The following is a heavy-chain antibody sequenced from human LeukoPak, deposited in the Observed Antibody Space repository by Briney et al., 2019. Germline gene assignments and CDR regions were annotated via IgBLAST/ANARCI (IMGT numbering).Heavy chain of an antibody. CDR1: GFTFSSYS. J-gene: IGHJ6*03. V-gene: IGHV3-48*04. CDR3: ARDVGDRYYDSSGLYGYYYYMDV. CDR2: ISSSSSTI. Sequence: GGSLRLSCAASGFTFSSYSMNWVRQAPGKGLEWVSYISSSSSTIYYADSVKGRFTISRDNAKNSLYLQMNSLRAEDTAVYYCARDVGDRYYDSSGLYGYYYYMDVWGKGTTVTVSS. D-gene: IGHD3-22*01.